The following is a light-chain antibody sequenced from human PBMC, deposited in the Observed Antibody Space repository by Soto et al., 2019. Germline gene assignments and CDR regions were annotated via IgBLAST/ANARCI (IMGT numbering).Light chain of an antibody. V-gene: IGKV3-20*01. J-gene: IGKJ1*01. CDR3: QQYGRSPPWT. CDR1: QSVSSSY. CDR2: GAS. Sequence: IVLTQSPGTLSLSPGERATLSCRASQSVSSSYLAWYQQKPGQAPRLLFYGASNRATGIPDRFSASGSGTDFTLTISRLEPEDLAVYYCQQYGRSPPWTFGQGTKVEI.